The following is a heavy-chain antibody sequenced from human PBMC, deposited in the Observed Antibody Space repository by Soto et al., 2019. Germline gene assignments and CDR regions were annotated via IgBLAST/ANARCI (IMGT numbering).Heavy chain of an antibody. D-gene: IGHD3-16*02. J-gene: IGHJ4*02. CDR3: VRGGSSRSY. CDR1: GFTFSNYI. Sequence: GGSLRLSCTASGFTFSNYIMTWVRQAPGKGLEWVSSLSSGSRYVYYADSVKGRFTISRDDAKNSVYLQMNSLRAEDAAVYYCVRGGSSRSYWGQGSRVTVSA. CDR2: LSSGSRYV. V-gene: IGHV3-21*06.